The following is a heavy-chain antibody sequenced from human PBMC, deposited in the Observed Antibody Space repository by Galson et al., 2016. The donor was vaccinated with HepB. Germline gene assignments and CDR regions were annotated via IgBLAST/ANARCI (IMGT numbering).Heavy chain of an antibody. CDR1: GFTFSDYH. CDR2: ISRSGDSM. J-gene: IGHJ3*01. D-gene: IGHD4-17*01. V-gene: IGHV3-11*01. Sequence: SLRLSCAASGFTFSDYHMNWIRQAPGKGLEWISYISRSGDSMLYAASVRGRFSISRDNAKKSLYLQTTNLRAEDTAVYFCARDLPDDSVEYVDVFDLWGQGTMVTVSS. CDR3: ARDLPDDSVEYVDVFDL.